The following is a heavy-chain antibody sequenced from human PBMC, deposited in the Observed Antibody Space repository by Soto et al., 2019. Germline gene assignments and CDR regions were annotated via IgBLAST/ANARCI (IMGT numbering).Heavy chain of an antibody. V-gene: IGHV3-21*01. Sequence: ESGGGLVKSGGSLRVSCTASGFTFSDYSMHWVRQAPGKGLEWVSSISPTSGAIYYADSVKGRFTISRDNDKNSLFLQMNSLRAEDTAVYSCARGSAHIQGQTFAYWGQGTLVTVSS. D-gene: IGHD1-1*01. CDR1: GFTFSDYS. CDR2: ISPTSGAI. J-gene: IGHJ4*02. CDR3: ARGSAHIQGQTFAY.